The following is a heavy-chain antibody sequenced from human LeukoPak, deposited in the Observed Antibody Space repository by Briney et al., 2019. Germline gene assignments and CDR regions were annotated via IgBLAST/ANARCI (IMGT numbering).Heavy chain of an antibody. CDR1: GFTFSSYG. Sequence: GGSLRLSCAASGFTFSSYGMRWVRQAPGKGLEWVAVIWYDGSNKYYADSVKGRFTISRDNSKNTLYLQMNSLRAEDTAVYYCAKDSSGYSYGGGDYWGQGTLVTVSS. D-gene: IGHD5-18*01. J-gene: IGHJ4*02. CDR3: AKDSSGYSYGGGDY. CDR2: IWYDGSNK. V-gene: IGHV3-33*06.